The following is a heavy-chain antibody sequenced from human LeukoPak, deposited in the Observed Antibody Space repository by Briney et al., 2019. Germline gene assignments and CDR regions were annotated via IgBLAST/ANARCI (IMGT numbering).Heavy chain of an antibody. CDR3: ARGSRGYSGYGP. CDR2: INHSGST. V-gene: IGHV4-34*01. CDR1: GGSFSGYY. D-gene: IGHD5-12*01. J-gene: IGHJ5*02. Sequence: SETLSLTCAVYGGSFSGYYWSWIRQPPGKGLEWIGEINHSGSTNYNPSLKSRVTISVDTSKNQFSLKLSSVTAADTAVYYCARGSRGYSGYGPWGQGTLVTVSS.